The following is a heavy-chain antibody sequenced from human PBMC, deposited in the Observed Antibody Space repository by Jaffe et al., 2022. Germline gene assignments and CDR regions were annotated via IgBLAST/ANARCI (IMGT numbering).Heavy chain of an antibody. J-gene: IGHJ4*02. D-gene: IGHD3-10*01. V-gene: IGHV7-4-1*02. CDR1: GYTFINYA. CDR3: ARGNTVRGIQVYFFDY. Sequence: QVRLVQSGSQLQKPGASVNLSCEASGYTFINYAISWVRQAPGEGLEWMGWVNTNTGKATYAQGFTGRFVFSLDHSVKTAHLQIRNLKAEDTAVYYCARGNTVRGIQVYFFDYWGQGSLVSVSS. CDR2: VNTNTGKA.